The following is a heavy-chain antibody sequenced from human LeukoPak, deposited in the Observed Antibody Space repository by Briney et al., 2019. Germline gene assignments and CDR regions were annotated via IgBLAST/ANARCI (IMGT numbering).Heavy chain of an antibody. J-gene: IGHJ2*01. CDR1: GFTFSSYA. Sequence: PGGSLRLSCAASGFTFSSYAMSWVRQAPGKGLEWVSAISGSGGSTYYADSVKGRFTISRDNSKNTLYLQMNSLRAEDTAVYYCAKVPGYYYDSSGYNWYFGLWGRGTLVTVSS. D-gene: IGHD3-22*01. V-gene: IGHV3-23*01. CDR2: ISGSGGST. CDR3: AKVPGYYYDSSGYNWYFGL.